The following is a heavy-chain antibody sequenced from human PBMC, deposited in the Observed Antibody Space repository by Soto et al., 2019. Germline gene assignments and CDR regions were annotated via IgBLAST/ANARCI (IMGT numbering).Heavy chain of an antibody. CDR1: GGSISSGGYY. CDR2: IYYSGST. Sequence: QVQLQESGPGLVKPSQTLSLTCTVSGGSISSGGYYWSWIRPHPGKGLEWIGYIYYSGSTYYNPSLKSLVTISVDTSRNQFSLKLSSVTAADTALYYCARAGRYYDILTGYSAAYYFDYWGQGTLVTVSS. J-gene: IGHJ4*02. CDR3: ARAGRYYDILTGYSAAYYFDY. V-gene: IGHV4-31*01. D-gene: IGHD3-9*01.